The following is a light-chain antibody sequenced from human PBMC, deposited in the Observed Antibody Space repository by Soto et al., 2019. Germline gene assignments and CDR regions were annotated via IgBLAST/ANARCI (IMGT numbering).Light chain of an antibody. CDR3: QQLNTFPPFFT. J-gene: IGKJ3*01. Sequence: GDRVTTTCRASQGIRSYLAWYQQRPGKAPELLIYGASTLRPGGASRFSGSGSGTEFTLTISSLQPEDFATYFCQQLNTFPPFFTFGPGTKVDIK. V-gene: IGKV1-9*01. CDR2: GAS. CDR1: QGIRSY.